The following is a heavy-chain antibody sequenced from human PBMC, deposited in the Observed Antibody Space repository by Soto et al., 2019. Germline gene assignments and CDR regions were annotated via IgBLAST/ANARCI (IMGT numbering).Heavy chain of an antibody. J-gene: IGHJ5*02. CDR1: GDSVTSRSYY. V-gene: IGHV4-61*01. Sequence: QVQLQESGPGLVKPSETLSLTCIVSGDSVTSRSYYWTWVRQASGKGLEWIGYIYYSGNINYNPSLKSRFTISVDTSTNQFSLKLTSVTAADTAIYYCARGNIASSGTKFDPWGQGILVTVSS. D-gene: IGHD6-13*01. CDR2: IYYSGNI. CDR3: ARGNIASSGTKFDP.